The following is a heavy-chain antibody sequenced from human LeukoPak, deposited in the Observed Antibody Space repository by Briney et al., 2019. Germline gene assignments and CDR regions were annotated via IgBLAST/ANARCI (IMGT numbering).Heavy chain of an antibody. Sequence: SETLSLTCAVYGGSFSGYYWSWIRQPPGMGLEWIGEINHSGSTNYNPSLKSRVTISVDTSKNQFSLKLSSVTAADTAVYYCARRKNPVAPRRGMGSIKIDYWGQGTLVTVSS. J-gene: IGHJ4*02. CDR3: ARRKNPVAPRRGMGSIKIDY. D-gene: IGHD2-2*01. V-gene: IGHV4-34*01. CDR2: INHSGST. CDR1: GGSFSGYY.